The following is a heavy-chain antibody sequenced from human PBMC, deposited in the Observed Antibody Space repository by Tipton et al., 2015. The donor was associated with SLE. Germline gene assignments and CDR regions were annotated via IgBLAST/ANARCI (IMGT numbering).Heavy chain of an antibody. V-gene: IGHV4-39*07. CDR2: IYYSGST. D-gene: IGHD3-3*01. J-gene: IGHJ3*02. CDR3: ARAPSNYDFWSGHALDI. Sequence: TLSLTCTVSGGSISSSSYYWGWIRQPPGKGLEWIGSIYYSGSTYYNPSLKSRVTISVDTSKNQFSLKLSSVTAADTAVYYCARAPSNYDFWSGHALDIWGQGTMVTVSS. CDR1: GGSISSSSYY.